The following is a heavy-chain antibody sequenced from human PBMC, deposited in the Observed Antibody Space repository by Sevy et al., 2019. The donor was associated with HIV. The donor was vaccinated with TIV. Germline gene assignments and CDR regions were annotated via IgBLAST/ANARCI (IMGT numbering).Heavy chain of an antibody. CDR1: GFSFCSYA. Sequence: GGSLRLSCAASGFSFCSYAMSWVRQAPGKGLELVSGISGSDGSTCYADSVKGRFSISRDNSKNTLYLQMHSLRAEDTAVYYCAKGGMWTQYYFDYWGQGALVTVSS. V-gene: IGHV3-23*01. D-gene: IGHD2-21*01. J-gene: IGHJ4*02. CDR3: AKGGMWTQYYFDY. CDR2: ISGSDGST.